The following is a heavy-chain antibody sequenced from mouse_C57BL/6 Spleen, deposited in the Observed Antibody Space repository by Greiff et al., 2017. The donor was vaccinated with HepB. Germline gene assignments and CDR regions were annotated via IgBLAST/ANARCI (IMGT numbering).Heavy chain of an antibody. D-gene: IGHD2-4*01. CDR3: ASLYYDYDDWFAY. CDR1: GFSLTSYG. CDR2: IWSGGST. V-gene: IGHV2-2*01. Sequence: VQLKESGPGLVQPSQSLSITCTVSGFSLTSYGVHWVRQSPGKGLEWLGVIWSGGSTDYNAAFISRLSISKDNSKSQVFFKMNSLQADDTAIYYCASLYYDYDDWFAYWGQGTLVTVSA. J-gene: IGHJ3*01.